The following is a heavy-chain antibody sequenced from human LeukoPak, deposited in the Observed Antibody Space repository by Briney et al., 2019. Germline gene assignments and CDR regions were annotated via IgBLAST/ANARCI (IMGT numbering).Heavy chain of an antibody. Sequence: PGGSLRLSCAASGFTFSYYWMHWGRQAPGKGLVWVSRINSDGSSTNYADSVKGRFTISRDNAKNTLYLQMNSLRAEDTAVYYCALPLRDGDFYFDYWGQGTLVTVSS. CDR1: GFTFSYYW. D-gene: IGHD4-17*01. CDR2: INSDGSST. V-gene: IGHV3-74*01. CDR3: ALPLRDGDFYFDY. J-gene: IGHJ4*02.